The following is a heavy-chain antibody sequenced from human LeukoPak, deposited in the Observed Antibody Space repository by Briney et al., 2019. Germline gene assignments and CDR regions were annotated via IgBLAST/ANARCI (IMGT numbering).Heavy chain of an antibody. CDR3: ARDGWSLGP. CDR1: GYTFASYG. V-gene: IGHV1-18*01. D-gene: IGHD2-8*01. CDR2: ISVYSGNT. Sequence: ASVKVSCKASGYTFASYGVTWVRQAPGQGPEWMAWISVYSGNTEYAQKFQDRVTLTADTSTSTVYMELRSLRSDDTALYYCARDGWSLGPWGQGTLVTVSS. J-gene: IGHJ5*02.